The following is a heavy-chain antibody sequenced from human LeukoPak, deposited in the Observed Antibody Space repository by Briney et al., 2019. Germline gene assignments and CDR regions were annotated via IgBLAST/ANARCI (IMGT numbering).Heavy chain of an antibody. J-gene: IGHJ6*03. CDR3: ARRGGYCSSTSCYSVHYYYMDV. Sequence: PSETLSLTCTVSGGSISSYYWSWIRQPPGKGLEWIGEINHSGSTNYNPSLKSRVTISVDTSKNQFSLKLSSVTAADTAVYYCARRGGYCSSTSCYSVHYYYMDVWGKGTTVTVSS. V-gene: IGHV4-34*01. D-gene: IGHD2-2*01. CDR2: INHSGST. CDR1: GGSISSYY.